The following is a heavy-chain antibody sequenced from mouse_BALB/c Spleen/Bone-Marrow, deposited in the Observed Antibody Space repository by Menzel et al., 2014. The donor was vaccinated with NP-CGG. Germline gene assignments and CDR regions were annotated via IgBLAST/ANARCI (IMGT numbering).Heavy chain of an antibody. CDR1: GYIFTNYY. CDR3: AREVGRGGYFDV. J-gene: IGHJ1*01. D-gene: IGHD1-1*02. Sequence: QVQLQQSGPELVMPGTSVKISCKASGYIFTNYYIHWVRQRPGQGLEWIGWIYPGNVDTKYNEKFKGKATLTADKSSSTAYMQLSSLTSEDSAVYFCAREVGRGGYFDVWGAGTTVTVSS. CDR2: IYPGNVDT. V-gene: IGHV1S56*01.